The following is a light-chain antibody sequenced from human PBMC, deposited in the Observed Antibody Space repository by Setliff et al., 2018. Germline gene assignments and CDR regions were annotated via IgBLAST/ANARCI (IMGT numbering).Light chain of an antibody. CDR3: NAYTSGTTYV. V-gene: IGLV2-14*03. Sequence: QSALTQPASVSGSPGQSITISCSGTSNDVGSYDFVSWYQQHPGKAPKLIIYDVSNRPSGVSDRFSGSKAGNTASLTISGLQTEDEADYYCNAYTSGTTYVFGTGTKVTVL. CDR1: SNDVGSYDF. J-gene: IGLJ1*01. CDR2: DVS.